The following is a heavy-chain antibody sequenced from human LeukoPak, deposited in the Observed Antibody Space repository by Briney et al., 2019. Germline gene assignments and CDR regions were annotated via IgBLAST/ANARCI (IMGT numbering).Heavy chain of an antibody. CDR2: MYYTGIT. CDR1: GGSISSYY. V-gene: IGHV4-59*01. D-gene: IGHD4-17*01. J-gene: IGHJ5*02. CDR3: ARGGFGDPTWFDP. Sequence: PSETLSLTCTVSGGSISSYYWSWIRHTPGKGLEWIGYMYYTGITNYNPSLKGRVTISGDTSKNQFSLRLTSVTAADTAVYYCARGGFGDPTWFDPWGQGARVTVSS.